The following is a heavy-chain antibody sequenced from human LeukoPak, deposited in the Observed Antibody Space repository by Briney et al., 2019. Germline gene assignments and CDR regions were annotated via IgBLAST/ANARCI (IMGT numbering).Heavy chain of an antibody. J-gene: IGHJ4*02. CDR2: IYYSGST. D-gene: IGHD5-18*01. CDR1: GGSISSYY. CDR3: ARGGYSYGYSSVYYFDY. Sequence: SETLSLTCTVSGGSISSYYWSWVRPPPGKGLEWFGYIYYSGSTNYDPSLKSRVTISVDTSKNQFSLKLSSVTAADTAVYCCARGGYSYGYSSVYYFDYWGQGTLVTVSS. V-gene: IGHV4-59*01.